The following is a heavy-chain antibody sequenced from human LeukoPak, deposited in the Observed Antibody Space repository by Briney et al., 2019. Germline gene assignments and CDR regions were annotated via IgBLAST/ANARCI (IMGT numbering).Heavy chain of an antibody. Sequence: PGGSLRLSCAASGFTFSNYAMTWVRQAPGKGLEWVSSISTSGESTYYADSVKGRFTISRDNSKNTVYLQMNSLRAEDTAVYYCAKTTTGYSSGRFPGWPVDYWGQGTLVTVSS. CDR2: ISTSGEST. J-gene: IGHJ4*02. V-gene: IGHV3-23*01. CDR3: AKTTTGYSSGRFPGWPVDY. CDR1: GFTFSNYA. D-gene: IGHD6-19*01.